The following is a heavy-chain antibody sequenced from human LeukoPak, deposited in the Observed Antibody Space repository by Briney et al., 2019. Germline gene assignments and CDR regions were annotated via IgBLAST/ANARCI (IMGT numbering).Heavy chain of an antibody. CDR3: ARSPPVVVAASPDY. V-gene: IGHV1-18*04. Sequence: ASVKVSCKASGYTFTGYYMHWVRQAPGQGLEWMGWIGAYNGNTNYAQKLQGRVTMTTDTSTSTAYMELRSLRSDDTAVYYCARSPPVVVAASPDYWGQGTLVTVSS. D-gene: IGHD2-15*01. J-gene: IGHJ4*02. CDR1: GYTFTGYY. CDR2: IGAYNGNT.